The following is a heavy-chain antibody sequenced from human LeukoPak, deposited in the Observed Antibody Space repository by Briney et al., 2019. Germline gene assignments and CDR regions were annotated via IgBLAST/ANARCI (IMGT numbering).Heavy chain of an antibody. CDR1: GFTLSSYS. CDR3: ARDGGYCSGGSCYNLDY. CDR2: IISSCIYI. J-gene: IGHJ4*02. V-gene: IGHV3-21*01. D-gene: IGHD2-15*01. Sequence: GGSLRHSCAPSGFTLSSYSMNCVPPAPGRRLEWVSYIISSCIYIYYANSVKGRVTISRDIAKNSLYLQMNSLRAEDTAVYYCARDGGYCSGGSCYNLDYWGQGTLVTVSS.